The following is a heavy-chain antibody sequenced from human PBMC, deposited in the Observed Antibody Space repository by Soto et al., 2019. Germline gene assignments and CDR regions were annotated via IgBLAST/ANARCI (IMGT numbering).Heavy chain of an antibody. CDR1: GGSISSYY. Sequence: ASETLSLTCTVSGGSISSYYWSWIRQPPGKGLEWIGYIYYSGSTNYNPSLKSRVTISVDTSKNQFSLKLSSVTAADTAVYYCARTIAAAGTCFDYWGQGTLVTVSS. D-gene: IGHD6-13*01. J-gene: IGHJ4*02. CDR2: IYYSGST. CDR3: ARTIAAAGTCFDY. V-gene: IGHV4-59*08.